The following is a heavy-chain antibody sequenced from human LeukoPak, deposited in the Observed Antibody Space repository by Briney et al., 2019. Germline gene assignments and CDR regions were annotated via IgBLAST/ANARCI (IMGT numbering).Heavy chain of an antibody. Sequence: ASVKVSCKASGYTFTGYYMHWVRQAPGQGLEWMGWINPNSGGTNYAQKFQGRVTMTRDTSISTAYMELSRLRSDDTAVYYCARDFFISSSGPQGSGYWGQGTLVTVSS. CDR2: INPNSGGT. CDR1: GYTFTGYY. D-gene: IGHD3-10*01. J-gene: IGHJ4*02. CDR3: ARDFFISSSGPQGSGY. V-gene: IGHV1-2*02.